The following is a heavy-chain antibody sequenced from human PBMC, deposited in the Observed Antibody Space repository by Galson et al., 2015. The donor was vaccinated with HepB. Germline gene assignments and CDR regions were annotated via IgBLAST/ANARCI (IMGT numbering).Heavy chain of an antibody. J-gene: IGHJ5*02. CDR2: IYHSGST. Sequence: VSGGSISSGGYSWSWIRQPPGKGLEWIGYIYHSGSTYYNPSLKSRVTISVDRSKNQFSLKLSSVTAADTAVYYCARVMLAAAADILDPWGQGTLVTVSS. CDR3: ARVMLAAAADILDP. D-gene: IGHD6-13*01. V-gene: IGHV4-30-2*01. CDR1: GGSISSGGYS.